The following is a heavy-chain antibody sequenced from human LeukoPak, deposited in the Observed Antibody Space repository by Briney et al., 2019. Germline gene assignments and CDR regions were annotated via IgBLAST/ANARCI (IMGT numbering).Heavy chain of an antibody. CDR1: GFTFSDYW. CDR3: AKTAYGSGSYFTFDY. Sequence: GGSLRLSCAASGFTFSDYWMSWVRQAPGKGLEWVSVVSGSGGKAYYADSVKGRFTIFRDNSKNTLYLQMNSLRAEDTAVYYCAKTAYGSGSYFTFDYWGQGTMVTVSS. CDR2: VSGSGGKA. D-gene: IGHD3-10*01. J-gene: IGHJ4*02. V-gene: IGHV3-23*01.